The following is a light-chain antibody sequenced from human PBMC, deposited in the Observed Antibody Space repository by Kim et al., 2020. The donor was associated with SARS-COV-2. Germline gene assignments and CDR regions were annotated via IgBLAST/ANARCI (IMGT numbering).Light chain of an antibody. CDR2: DAS. CDR1: QSVTTN. Sequence: LSPGEIATLSCRASQSVTTNLAWYQQKSGQPPRLLIYDASVRATGTPARFSGSGSGTDFTLTISSLEPQDIAVYYCQQRNSWPPLTFGGGTKLEI. V-gene: IGKV3-11*01. J-gene: IGKJ4*01. CDR3: QQRNSWPPLT.